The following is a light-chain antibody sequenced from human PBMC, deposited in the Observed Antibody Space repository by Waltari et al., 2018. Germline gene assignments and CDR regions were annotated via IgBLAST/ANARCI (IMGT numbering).Light chain of an antibody. CDR2: GAS. J-gene: IGKJ2*01. CDR3: QHYHQWPPYT. Sequence: EIVLTQSPSTLSVSPGERAIISCRASQTISNNLAWYQQRPGQPPRLLIYGASARAAAIPVRFSGSGSGTEFTLTISGLQSEDFAVYYCQHYHQWPPYTFGQGTKVE. V-gene: IGKV3-15*01. CDR1: QTISNN.